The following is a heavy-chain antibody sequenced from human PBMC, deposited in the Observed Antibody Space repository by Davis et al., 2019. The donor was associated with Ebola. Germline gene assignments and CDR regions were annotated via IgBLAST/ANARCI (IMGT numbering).Heavy chain of an antibody. CDR1: GDSINKRNYY. Sequence: MPSETLSLTCTVSGDSINKRNYYWGWIRQPPGRGLEYIGSINYSGNTFYNPSFKSRVAMSVDTSKNQFSLSLSSLTAADTAIYYCARQHRVTRPLDFWGQGTLVTVSS. V-gene: IGHV4-39*01. J-gene: IGHJ4*02. CDR3: ARQHRVTRPLDF. CDR2: INYSGNT.